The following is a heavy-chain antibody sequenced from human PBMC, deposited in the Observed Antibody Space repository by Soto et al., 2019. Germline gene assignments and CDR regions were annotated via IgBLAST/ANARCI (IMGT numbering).Heavy chain of an antibody. D-gene: IGHD2-15*01. V-gene: IGHV3-23*01. CDR1: GFTFSSYA. Sequence: EVQLLESGGGLVQPGGSLRLSCAASGFTFSSYAMSWVRQAPGKGLEWVSAISGSGGSTYYADSVKGRFTISRDNSKNTLSLQMNRLRDEDTAVYDCAKEHGSGGSCYYWYFDLWGRGTLLTVSS. CDR3: AKEHGSGGSCYYWYFDL. CDR2: ISGSGGST. J-gene: IGHJ2*01.